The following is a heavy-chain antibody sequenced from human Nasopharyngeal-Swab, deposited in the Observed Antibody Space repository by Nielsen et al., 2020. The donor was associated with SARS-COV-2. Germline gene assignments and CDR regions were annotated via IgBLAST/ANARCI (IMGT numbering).Heavy chain of an antibody. Sequence: SETLSLTCTVSGGSISSSSYYWGWIRQPPGKGLEWIGSIYYSGSTYYNPSLKSRVTISVDTSKNQFSLKLSSVTAADTAVYYCARQGGLRGFDFWSGYVRPFDYWGQGTLVTVSS. V-gene: IGHV4-39*01. CDR2: IYYSGST. D-gene: IGHD3-3*01. CDR3: ARQGGLRGFDFWSGYVRPFDY. J-gene: IGHJ4*02. CDR1: GGSISSSSYY.